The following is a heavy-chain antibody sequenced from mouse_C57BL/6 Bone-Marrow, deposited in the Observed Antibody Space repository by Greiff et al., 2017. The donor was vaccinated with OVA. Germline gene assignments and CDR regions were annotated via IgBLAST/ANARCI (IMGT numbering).Heavy chain of an antibody. D-gene: IGHD4-1*01. V-gene: IGHV1-42*01. CDR2: INPSTGGT. Sequence: VQLKQSGPELVKPGASVKISCKASGYSFTGYYMNWVKQSPEKSLEWIGEINPSTGGTTYNQTFKAKATLTVDKSSSTAYMQLKSLTSEDSAVYYCARGGTSPFAYWGQGTLVTVSA. CDR3: ARGGTSPFAY. J-gene: IGHJ3*01. CDR1: GYSFTGYY.